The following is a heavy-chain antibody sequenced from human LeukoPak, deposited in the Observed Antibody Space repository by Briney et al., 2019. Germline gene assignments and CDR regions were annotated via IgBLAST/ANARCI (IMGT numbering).Heavy chain of an antibody. J-gene: IGHJ6*02. CDR3: ARVPSGSSYLYHGMDV. V-gene: IGHV1-69*04. CDR2: IIPVLGLS. Sequence: SVKVSCKASGGTASIPGIGWVRQAPGQGLEWMGRIIPVLGLSSYAQKFQGRLTITADKSTRTVYMELSSLRSEDTAVYFCARVPSGSSYLYHGMDVWGQGTTVTVSS. D-gene: IGHD6-19*01. CDR1: GGTASIPG.